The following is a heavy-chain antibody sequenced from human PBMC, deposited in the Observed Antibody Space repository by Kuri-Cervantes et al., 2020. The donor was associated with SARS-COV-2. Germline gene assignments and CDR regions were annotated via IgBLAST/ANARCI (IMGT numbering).Heavy chain of an antibody. CDR3: ARRGSSSWTHYYYYGMDV. D-gene: IGHD2-2*01. Sequence: ESLKISCAVYGGSFSGYYWSWIRQPPGKGLEWIGEINQSGSTNYNPSLKSRVTISVDTSKNQFSLKLSSVTAADTAVYYCARRGSSSWTHYYYYGMDVWGQGTTVTVSS. J-gene: IGHJ6*02. CDR2: INQSGST. V-gene: IGHV4-34*01. CDR1: GGSFSGYY.